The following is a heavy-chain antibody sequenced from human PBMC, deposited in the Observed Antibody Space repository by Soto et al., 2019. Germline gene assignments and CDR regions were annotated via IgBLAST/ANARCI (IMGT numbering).Heavy chain of an antibody. Sequence: SETLSLTCTVSGGSISSSSYYWGWIRQPPGKGLEWIGSIYYSGSTYYNPSLKSRVTISVDTSKNQLSLKLSPVTAADTAVYYCARQAYSSSLDYYMDVWGKGTTVTVSS. J-gene: IGHJ6*03. CDR1: GGSISSSSYY. D-gene: IGHD6-6*01. CDR3: ARQAYSSSLDYYMDV. V-gene: IGHV4-39*01. CDR2: IYYSGST.